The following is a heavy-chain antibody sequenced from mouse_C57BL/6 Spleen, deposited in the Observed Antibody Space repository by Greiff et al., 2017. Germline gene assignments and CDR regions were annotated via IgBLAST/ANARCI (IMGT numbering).Heavy chain of an antibody. CDR3: ARGYYDYDEWFAY. CDR1: GFNIKDYY. Sequence: EVQLQQPGAELVKPGASVKLSCTASGFNIKDYYMHWVKQRTEQGLEWIGRIDPADGDTNYAPKFQGKATITADTSSNTAYLQLSSLTAEDTAVYCCARGYYDYDEWFAYWGQGTLVTVSA. D-gene: IGHD2-4*01. CDR2: IDPADGDT. V-gene: IGHV14-2*01. J-gene: IGHJ3*01.